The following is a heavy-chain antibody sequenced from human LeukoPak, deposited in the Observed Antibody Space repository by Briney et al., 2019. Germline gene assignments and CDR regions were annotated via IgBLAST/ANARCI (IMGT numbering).Heavy chain of an antibody. J-gene: IGHJ4*02. CDR1: GFTFSSYC. CDR2: INTDGGTT. Sequence: PGGSLRLSCAASGFTFSSYCMHWVRQAPGKGLVWVSRINTDGGTTHYADSVQGRFTISRDNGKNTLYLQMNSLRAEDTAVYYCASDLYGPGIWGQGTLVTVSS. CDR3: ASDLYGPGI. V-gene: IGHV3-74*01. D-gene: IGHD3-10*01.